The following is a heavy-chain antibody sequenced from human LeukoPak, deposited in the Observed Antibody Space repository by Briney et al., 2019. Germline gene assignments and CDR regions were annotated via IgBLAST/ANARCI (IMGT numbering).Heavy chain of an antibody. CDR1: GGSISSHY. CDR2: IYYSGST. Sequence: SETLSLTCTVSGGSISSHYWSWIRQPPGKGLEWIGNIYYSGSTNYNPSLKSRVTISVDTSKNQFSLKLSSVTAADTAVYYCARDVAAATWGQRTLVTVSS. V-gene: IGHV4-59*11. D-gene: IGHD6-13*01. J-gene: IGHJ4*02. CDR3: ARDVAAAT.